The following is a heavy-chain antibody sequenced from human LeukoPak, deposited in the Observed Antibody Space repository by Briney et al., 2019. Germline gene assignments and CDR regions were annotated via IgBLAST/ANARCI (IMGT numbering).Heavy chain of an antibody. D-gene: IGHD5-18*01. J-gene: IGHJ5*02. Sequence: GGSLRLSCAASGFTFTNYAMSWVRQAPGKGLEWVSGISGSGGNTYYADSVKGRFTISRDNSKNTLYLQMNSLRAEDTAAYYCARGGYISWGQGTLVTVSS. CDR2: ISGSGGNT. V-gene: IGHV3-23*01. CDR1: GFTFTNYA. CDR3: ARGGYIS.